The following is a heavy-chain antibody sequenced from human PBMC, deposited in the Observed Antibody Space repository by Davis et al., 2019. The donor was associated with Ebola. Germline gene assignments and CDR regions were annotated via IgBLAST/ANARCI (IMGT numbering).Heavy chain of an antibody. J-gene: IGHJ5*02. CDR1: GGSFSGYY. V-gene: IGHV4-34*01. CDR3: ARGSIAAAGTAGWFDP. D-gene: IGHD6-13*01. Sequence: PSETLSLTCAVYGGSFSGYYWSWIRQPPGKGLEWIGEINHSGSTNYNPSLKSRVTISVDTSKNQFSLKLSSVTAADTAVYYCARGSIAAAGTAGWFDPWGQGTLVTVSS. CDR2: INHSGST.